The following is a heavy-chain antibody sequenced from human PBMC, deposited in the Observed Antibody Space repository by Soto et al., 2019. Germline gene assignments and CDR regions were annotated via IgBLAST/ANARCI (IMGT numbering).Heavy chain of an antibody. Sequence: QVQLVQSGAEVKKPGSSVKVSCKASGGTFSSYAISWVRQATGQGLEWMGGIIPIFGTANYAQKFQGRVTITADESTSTDYMELSSLRSEDTAVYYCARGNGITGTTDYYYGMDVWGQGSTVTVSS. CDR1: GGTFSSYA. CDR3: ARGNGITGTTDYYYGMDV. J-gene: IGHJ6*02. V-gene: IGHV1-69*12. CDR2: IIPIFGTA. D-gene: IGHD1-7*01.